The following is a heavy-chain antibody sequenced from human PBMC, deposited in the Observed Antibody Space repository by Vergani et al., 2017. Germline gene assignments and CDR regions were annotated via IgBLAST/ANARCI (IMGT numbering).Heavy chain of an antibody. V-gene: IGHV3-11*06. Sequence: QVQLVESGGGLVKPGGSLRLSCAASGFTFSDHYMDWVRQAPGKGLEWVSSISSSSSYIYYADSVKGRFTISRDNAKNSLYLQMNSLRAEDTAVYYCARKYGDYYYYGMDVWGQGTTVTVSS. CDR2: ISSSSSYI. J-gene: IGHJ6*02. CDR1: GFTFSDHY. D-gene: IGHD4-17*01. CDR3: ARKYGDYYYYGMDV.